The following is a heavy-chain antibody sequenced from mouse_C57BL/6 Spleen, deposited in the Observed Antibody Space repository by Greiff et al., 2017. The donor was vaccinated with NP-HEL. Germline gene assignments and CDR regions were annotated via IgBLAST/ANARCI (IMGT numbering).Heavy chain of an antibody. CDR1: GYTFTDYN. J-gene: IGHJ4*01. CDR2: INPNNGGT. V-gene: IGHV1-22*01. D-gene: IGHD2-4*01. Sequence: EVQLQQSGPELVKPGASVKMSCKASGYTFTDYNMHWVKQSHGKSLEWIGYINPNNGGTSYNQKFKGKATLTVNKSSSTAYMELRSLTSEDSAVYYCARGGYDYDEAMDYWGQGTSVTVSS. CDR3: ARGGYDYDEAMDY.